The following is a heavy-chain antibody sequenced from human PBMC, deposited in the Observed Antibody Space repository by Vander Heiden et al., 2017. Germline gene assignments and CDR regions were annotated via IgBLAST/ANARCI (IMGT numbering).Heavy chain of an antibody. D-gene: IGHD6-6*01. V-gene: IGHV3-13*01. CDR2: SGTAGDT. J-gene: IGHJ6*02. CDR3: ARGASSSSYYYYGMDV. Sequence: EVQLVESGGGLVQPGGSLSLSCAAPGFPFSSYAMQWHRQATGKGLEWVSASGTAGDTYYPGSVKGRFTISRENAKNSLYLQMNSLRAGDTAVYYCARGASSSSYYYYGMDVWGQGTTVTVSS. CDR1: GFPFSSYA.